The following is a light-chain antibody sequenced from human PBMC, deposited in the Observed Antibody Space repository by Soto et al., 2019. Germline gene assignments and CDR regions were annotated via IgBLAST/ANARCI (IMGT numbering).Light chain of an antibody. V-gene: IGKV1-39*01. CDR1: QSISTY. J-gene: IGKJ4*01. Sequence: DIQMTQSPSSLSASVGDRVTITCRASQSISTYLNWYQQKLGKAPKLLIFDASSLQSGVPSRFSGSGSGTDFTLTISSLQPEDLANYYCQQTYSSPLTFGGVTKVEIK. CDR3: QQTYSSPLT. CDR2: DAS.